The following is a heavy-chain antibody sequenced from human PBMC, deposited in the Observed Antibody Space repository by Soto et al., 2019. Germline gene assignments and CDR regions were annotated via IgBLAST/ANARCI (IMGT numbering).Heavy chain of an antibody. CDR1: GGSISSGGYS. J-gene: IGHJ6*02. V-gene: IGHV4-30-2*01. D-gene: IGHD2-8*01. CDR2: IYHSGST. Sequence: SETLSLTCAVSGGSISSGGYSWSWIRQPPGKGLEWIGYIYHSGSTHYNPSLKSRVTISVDRSKNQFSPKLSSVTAADTAVYYCVRGSAHFCTNGVCYTGYYYYGMDVWGQGTTVTVSS. CDR3: VRGSAHFCTNGVCYTGYYYYGMDV.